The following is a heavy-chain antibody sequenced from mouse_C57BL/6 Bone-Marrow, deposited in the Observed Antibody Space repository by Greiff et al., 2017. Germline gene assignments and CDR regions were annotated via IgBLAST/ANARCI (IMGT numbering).Heavy chain of an antibody. CDR2: ISDGGSYT. D-gene: IGHD1-1*01. J-gene: IGHJ1*03. V-gene: IGHV5-4*01. CDR3: ARDRYYGSSPWYFDV. CDR1: GFTFSSYA. Sequence: EVKVVESGGGLVKPGGSLKLSCAASGFTFSSYAMSWVRQTPEKRLEWVATISDGGSYTYYPDNVKGRFTISRDNAKNNLYLQMSHLKSEDTAMYYCARDRYYGSSPWYFDVWGTGTTVTVSS.